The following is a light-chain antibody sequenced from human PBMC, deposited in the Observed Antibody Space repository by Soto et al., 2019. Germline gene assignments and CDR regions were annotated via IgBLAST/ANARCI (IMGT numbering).Light chain of an antibody. Sequence: EIVMTQSPATLSVSPGERATLSCRASQSVSSNLAWYQQKPGQAPRLLIYGASTRATGIPARFSGSGSGTEVTLTISSLQPEDFASYYCLQQYSYPLTFGGGTKVDIK. CDR2: GAS. V-gene: IGKV3-15*01. CDR3: LQQYSYPLT. J-gene: IGKJ4*01. CDR1: QSVSSN.